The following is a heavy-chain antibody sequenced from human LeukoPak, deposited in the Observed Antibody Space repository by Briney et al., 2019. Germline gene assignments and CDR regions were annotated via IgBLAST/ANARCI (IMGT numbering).Heavy chain of an antibody. CDR2: ISGSGDYT. D-gene: IGHD2-2*01. CDR1: GFTFDDYA. CDR3: AKDVVRCSSTSCYAGALRDDALDV. Sequence: GGSLRLSCAASGFTFDDYAMHWVRQAPGKGLEWVSLISGSGDYTYYADSVKGRLTISRDITTNSLYLQMNSLRTEDTALYYCAKDVVRCSSTSCYAGALRDDALDVWGQGTTVTVSS. V-gene: IGHV3-43*02. J-gene: IGHJ3*01.